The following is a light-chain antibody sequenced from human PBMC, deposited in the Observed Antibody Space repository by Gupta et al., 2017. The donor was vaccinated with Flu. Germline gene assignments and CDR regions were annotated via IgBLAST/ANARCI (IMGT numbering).Light chain of an antibody. V-gene: IGKV1-12*01. CDR3: QQGYSFPLT. CDR2: GAS. CDR1: QQISSW. J-gene: IGKJ4*01. Sequence: DIQVTQSPSSVSASVGDRVTITCRASQQISSWVAWYQQKPGKAPTLLIYGASTTDGGVPSRFSGVRSGTESILTISSLQPEDSATYYCQQGYSFPLTFGGGTSLEVK.